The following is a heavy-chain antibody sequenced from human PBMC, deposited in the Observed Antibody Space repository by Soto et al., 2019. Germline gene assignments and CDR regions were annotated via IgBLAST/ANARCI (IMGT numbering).Heavy chain of an antibody. Sequence: ASVKVSCKSSGYPFTHYGITWVRQAPGQGLEWMGWISADNGNTKYSQKFQGRVTITRDTSASTAYMELSSLRSEDTAVYYCAREYSSSWAFDYWGQGTLVTVSS. CDR3: AREYSSSWAFDY. CDR1: GYPFTHYG. D-gene: IGHD6-13*01. J-gene: IGHJ4*02. V-gene: IGHV1-18*01. CDR2: ISADNGNT.